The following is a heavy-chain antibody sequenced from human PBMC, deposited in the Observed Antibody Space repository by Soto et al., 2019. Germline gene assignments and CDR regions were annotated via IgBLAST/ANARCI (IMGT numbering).Heavy chain of an antibody. CDR3: ATTTAVAGHYYNYYGMDV. CDR1: GYSFTSYW. J-gene: IGHJ6*02. Sequence: PGESLKISCKGSGYSFTSYWISWVRQMPGKGLEWMGRIDPSDSYTNYSPSFQGHVTISADKSISTVYLQWSSLKASDTAMYYCATTTAVAGHYYNYYGMDVWGQGTTVTVSS. D-gene: IGHD6-19*01. V-gene: IGHV5-10-1*01. CDR2: IDPSDSYT.